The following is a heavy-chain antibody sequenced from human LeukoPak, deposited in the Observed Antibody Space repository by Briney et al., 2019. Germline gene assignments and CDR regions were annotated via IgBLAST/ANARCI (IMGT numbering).Heavy chain of an antibody. CDR2: ISSSSSYI. D-gene: IGHD1-26*01. Sequence: PGGSLRLSCAASGFTFSSYSMNWVRQAPGKGLEWVSSISSSSSYIYYADSVKGRFTISRDNAKNSLYLQMNSLRAEDTAVYYCARDGTVTVGATRYGYWGQGTLVTVSS. V-gene: IGHV3-21*01. J-gene: IGHJ4*02. CDR1: GFTFSSYS. CDR3: ARDGTVTVGATRYGY.